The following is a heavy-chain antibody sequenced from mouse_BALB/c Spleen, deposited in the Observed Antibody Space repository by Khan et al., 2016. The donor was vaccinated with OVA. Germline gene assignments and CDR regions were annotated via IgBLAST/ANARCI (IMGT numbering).Heavy chain of an antibody. J-gene: IGHJ4*01. CDR3: ARDGSRYNYAMDY. CDR2: ISSSGST. V-gene: IGHV3-2*02. D-gene: IGHD2-3*01. Sequence: VQLKESGPGLVKPSQSLSLTCTVTGYSITRDYAWNWIRQFPGNKLEWMGLISSSGSTNYNPALKSRISITRDTSKNQFFLQLNSVTTEDTATYYCARDGSRYNYAMDYWGQGTSVTISS. CDR1: GYSITRDYA.